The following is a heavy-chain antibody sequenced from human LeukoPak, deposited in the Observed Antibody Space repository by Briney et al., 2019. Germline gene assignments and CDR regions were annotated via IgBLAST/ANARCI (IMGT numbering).Heavy chain of an antibody. CDR1: GGSFSGYY. Sequence: SETLSLTCAVYGGSFSGYYWSWIRQPPGKGLEWIGEINHSGSTNYNPSLKSRVTISVDTSKNQFSLKLSSVTAADTAVYYCARAGSSSWYLGIDYWGQGTLVTVSS. CDR3: ARAGSSSWYLGIDY. J-gene: IGHJ4*02. CDR2: INHSGST. D-gene: IGHD6-13*01. V-gene: IGHV4-34*01.